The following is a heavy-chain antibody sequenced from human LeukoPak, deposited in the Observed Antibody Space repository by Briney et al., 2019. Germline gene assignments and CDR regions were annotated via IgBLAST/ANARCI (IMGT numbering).Heavy chain of an antibody. V-gene: IGHV3-21*01. Sequence: PGGSLRLSCAASGFTFSSYSMNWVRQAPGKGLEWVSSISSSSSYIYYADSVKGRFTISRDNAKNSLYLQMNSLRAEDTAVYYCARDRTDYDFWSGYFSYWGQGTLVTVSS. CDR2: ISSSSSYI. D-gene: IGHD3-3*01. J-gene: IGHJ4*02. CDR1: GFTFSSYS. CDR3: ARDRTDYDFWSGYFSY.